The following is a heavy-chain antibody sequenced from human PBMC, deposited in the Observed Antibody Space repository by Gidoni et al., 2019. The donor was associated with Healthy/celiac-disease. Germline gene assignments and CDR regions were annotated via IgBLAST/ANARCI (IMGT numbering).Heavy chain of an antibody. CDR3: AKQSDSSGWYPPDY. CDR2: ISGSGGST. Sequence: EVQLLESGGGLVQPGGSLRLACAASGFTFRSYAMGWVRQAHGQGLGWVSAISGSGGSTYYADSVKGRFTISRDNSKNTLYLQMNSLRAEDTAVYYCAKQSDSSGWYPPDYWGQGTLVTVSS. CDR1: GFTFRSYA. D-gene: IGHD6-19*01. J-gene: IGHJ4*02. V-gene: IGHV3-23*01.